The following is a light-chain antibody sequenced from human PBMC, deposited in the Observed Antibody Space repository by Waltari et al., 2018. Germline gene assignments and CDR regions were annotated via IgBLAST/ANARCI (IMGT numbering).Light chain of an antibody. CDR1: SGSVSTSNY. CDR2: STN. J-gene: IGLJ2*01. V-gene: IGLV8-61*01. Sequence: TVVTQEPSLSVSPGGTVTLTCGLSSGSVSTSNYPSWYQQTPGQAPRMLIYSTNNRPSGVPDRFSGSILGNKAALTITGAQADDESDYFCTLYMASGILFGGGTRLTVL. CDR3: TLYMASGIL.